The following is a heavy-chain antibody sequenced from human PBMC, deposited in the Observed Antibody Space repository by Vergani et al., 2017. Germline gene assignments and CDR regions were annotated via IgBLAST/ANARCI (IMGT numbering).Heavy chain of an antibody. Sequence: QVQLQQWDAGLLKPSETLSLTCAVYGGSFSGYYWSWIRQPPGKGLEWIGEINHSGSTNYNPSLKSRVTISVETSKNQFSLKLSSVTAADTAVYYCAKDLGYSNNYYYGMDVWGGGTTVTVSS. CDR2: INHSGST. D-gene: IGHD4-11*01. J-gene: IGHJ6*04. CDR3: AKDLGYSNNYYYGMDV. V-gene: IGHV4-34*01. CDR1: GGSFSGYY.